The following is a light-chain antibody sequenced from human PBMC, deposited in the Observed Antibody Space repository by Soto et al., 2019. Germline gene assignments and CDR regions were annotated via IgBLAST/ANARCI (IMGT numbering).Light chain of an antibody. CDR2: EVS. J-gene: IGLJ1*01. Sequence: QSVLTRPASVSGSPVQTITISCTGTSSDVGGYNYVSWYQQHPGKAPKLMIYEVSNRPSGVSNRFSGSKSGNTASLTISGLQAEDEADYYCSSYTSSSTRVFGNGTKVTVL. V-gene: IGLV2-14*01. CDR3: SSYTSSSTRV. CDR1: SSDVGGYNY.